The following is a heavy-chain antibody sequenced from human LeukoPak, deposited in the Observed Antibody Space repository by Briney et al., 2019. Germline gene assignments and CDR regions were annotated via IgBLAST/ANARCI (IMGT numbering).Heavy chain of an antibody. D-gene: IGHD3-3*01. J-gene: IGHJ4*02. V-gene: IGHV3-23*01. CDR2: ISGSGGST. CDR3: AKLVTTHYDFWSGYPEKFDY. Sequence: GGSLRLSCAASGFTFSSYAMSWVRQAPGKGLEWFPAISGSGGSTYYADSVKGRFTISRDNSKNTLYLQMNSLRAEDTAVYYCAKLVTTHYDFWSGYPEKFDYWGQGTLATVSS. CDR1: GFTFSSYA.